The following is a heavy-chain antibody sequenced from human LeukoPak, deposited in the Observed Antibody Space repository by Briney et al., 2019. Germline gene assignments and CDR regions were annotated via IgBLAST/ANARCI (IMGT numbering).Heavy chain of an antibody. CDR2: IYYSGST. CDR1: GGSISSYY. J-gene: IGHJ3*02. Sequence: PSETLSLTCTVSGGSISSYYWSWIRQPPGKGLEWIGYIYYSGSTNYNPSLKSRVTISVDTSKNPFSLKLSSVTAADTAVYYCARDRNGGGAFDIWGQGTMVTVSS. V-gene: IGHV4-59*01. CDR3: ARDRNGGGAFDI. D-gene: IGHD2-8*01.